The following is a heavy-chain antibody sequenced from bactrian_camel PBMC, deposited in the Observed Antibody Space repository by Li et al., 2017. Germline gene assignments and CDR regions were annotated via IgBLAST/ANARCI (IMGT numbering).Heavy chain of an antibody. V-gene: IGHV3S53*01. CDR2: IDSVGST. D-gene: IGHD6*01. Sequence: HVQLVESGGGSVQAGGSVRLSCAASGASYSSTCMVWFRQAPGQERETVATIDSVGSTTYADSVKDRFTISKDNAENTLSLQMNSLKPEDTAMYYRAAASYGGASYGGSSGMDYWGRGTQVTVS. CDR1: GASYSSTC. J-gene: IGHJ7*01.